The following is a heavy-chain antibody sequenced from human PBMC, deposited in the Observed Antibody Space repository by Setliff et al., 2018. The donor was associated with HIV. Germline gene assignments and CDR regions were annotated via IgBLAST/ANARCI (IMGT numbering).Heavy chain of an antibody. J-gene: IGHJ2*01. CDR3: VRDAGDSYLKGFWYFDL. CDR2: IYTTGRT. D-gene: IGHD1-26*01. V-gene: IGHV4-4*07. Sequence: PSETLSLTCTVSGDSFSTYYWTWIRQPAGKGLDWIGRIYTTGRTSYNPSLKNRVTMSIDSSRNQFSLRLNSVTAADTAVYYCVRDAGDSYLKGFWYFDLWGRGTLVTVSS. CDR1: GDSFSTYY.